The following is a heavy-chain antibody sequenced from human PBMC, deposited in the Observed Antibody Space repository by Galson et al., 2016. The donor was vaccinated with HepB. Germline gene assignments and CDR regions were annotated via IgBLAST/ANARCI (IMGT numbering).Heavy chain of an antibody. J-gene: IGHJ3*02. Sequence: SLRLSCAASGFTFDDYSMHWVRQFPGKGLEWVSLVSADGTTAHYADSVKGRFTVSRDNIRKSLYLQMNSLKTEDSAFYYCAKDVLIFGVVSATGAFDSWGHGTVVTVSS. CDR2: VSADGTTA. D-gene: IGHD3-3*02. CDR3: AKDVLIFGVVSATGAFDS. V-gene: IGHV3-43*02. CDR1: GFTFDDYS.